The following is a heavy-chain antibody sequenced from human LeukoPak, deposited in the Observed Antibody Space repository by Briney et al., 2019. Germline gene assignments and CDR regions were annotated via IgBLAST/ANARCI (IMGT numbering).Heavy chain of an antibody. Sequence: SGGSLRLSCAASGFTFSSYAMSWVRQAPGKGLEWVSAISGSGGSTYYADSVKGRFTIARENCKNRMYVQMNSLRAEDTAVYYCPKVGYSYGLGDAFDIWGHGPIVTVSS. D-gene: IGHD5-18*01. CDR3: PKVGYSYGLGDAFDI. CDR2: ISGSGGST. J-gene: IGHJ3*02. CDR1: GFTFSSYA. V-gene: IGHV3-23*01.